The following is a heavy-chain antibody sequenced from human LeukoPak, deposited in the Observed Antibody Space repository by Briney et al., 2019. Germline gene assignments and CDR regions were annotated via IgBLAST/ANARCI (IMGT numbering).Heavy chain of an antibody. CDR3: ARAGRYSYDSSGYYYDAFDI. CDR1: GFTFSSYS. J-gene: IGHJ3*02. D-gene: IGHD3-22*01. V-gene: IGHV3-48*01. CDR2: ISSSGSTI. Sequence: GGSLRLSCAASGFTFSSYSMNWVRQAPGKGLEWVSYISSSGSTIYYADSVKGRFTISRDNAKNSLYLQMNSLRAEDTAVYYCARAGRYSYDSSGYYYDAFDIWGQGTMVTVSS.